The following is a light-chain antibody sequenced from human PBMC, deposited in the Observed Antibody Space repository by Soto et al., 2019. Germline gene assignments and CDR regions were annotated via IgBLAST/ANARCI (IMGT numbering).Light chain of an antibody. Sequence: EIVLTQSPGTLSLSPGERATLSCRASQSVSSSYLGWYQQKPGQAPRLLIYGASSRATGIPARFSGSGSGTDLTLTISRLEPEDFAVYFCQQYGSAPWTFGQGTKVEIK. CDR3: QQYGSAPWT. V-gene: IGKV3-20*01. J-gene: IGKJ1*01. CDR2: GAS. CDR1: QSVSSSY.